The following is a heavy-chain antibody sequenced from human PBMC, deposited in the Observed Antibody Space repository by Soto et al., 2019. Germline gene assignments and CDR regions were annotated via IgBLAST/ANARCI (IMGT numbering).Heavy chain of an antibody. V-gene: IGHV3-23*01. CDR2: ISGSGGST. CDR1: GFTFSSYA. J-gene: IGHJ4*02. D-gene: IGHD3-10*01. CDR3: AKAPYGSGSYVGYYFDY. Sequence: GGSLRLSCAASGFTFSSYAMSWVRQAPGKGLEWVSAISGSGGSTYYADSVKGRFTISRDNFKNTLYLQMNSLRAEDTAVYYCAKAPYGSGSYVGYYFDYWGQGTLVTVSS.